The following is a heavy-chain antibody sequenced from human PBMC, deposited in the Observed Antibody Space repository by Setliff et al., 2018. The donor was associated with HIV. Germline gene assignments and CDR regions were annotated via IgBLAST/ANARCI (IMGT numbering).Heavy chain of an antibody. J-gene: IGHJ4*02. V-gene: IGHV4-39*01. CDR3: ARHGKVLLGSTSIDY. CDR2: IFNSGST. CDR1: GGSISSGSYY. D-gene: IGHD1-26*01. Sequence: SETLSLTCTVSGGSISSGSYYWSWIRQHPGKGLEWIGYIFNSGSTTYSPSLESRVTISVDMSKKQFSLKLRSVTAADTAVYYCARHGKVLLGSTSIDYWGRGTLVT.